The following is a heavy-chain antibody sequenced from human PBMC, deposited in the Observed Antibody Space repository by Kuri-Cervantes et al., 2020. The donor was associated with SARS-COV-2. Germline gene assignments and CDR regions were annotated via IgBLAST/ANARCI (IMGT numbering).Heavy chain of an antibody. CDR1: GYNFNSYG. CDR3: ARWPHIEDCSSTSCYFDY. J-gene: IGHJ4*02. D-gene: IGHD2-2*01. Sequence: ASVKVSCKTSGYNFNSYGVTWVRQAPGQGLEWMGWISGYSGNTDYAQRFQDRVILTRDTSTSTAYMELSSLRSEDTAVYYCARWPHIEDCSSTSCYFDYWGQGTLVTVSS. CDR2: ISGYSGNT. V-gene: IGHV1-18*01.